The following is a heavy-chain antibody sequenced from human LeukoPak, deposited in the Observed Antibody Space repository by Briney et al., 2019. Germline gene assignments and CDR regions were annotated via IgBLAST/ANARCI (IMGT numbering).Heavy chain of an antibody. CDR2: ISNSGNT. J-gene: IGHJ3*02. Sequence: PSETLSLTCTVSGDSVSSGDYHWSWIRQPPGKGLEWIGNISNSGNTNYNPSLKSRVTISIDTSKNQLSLKLSSVTAADTALYYCARSTVSVITRGAFDIWGQGTMVTVSS. CDR3: ARSTVSVITRGAFDI. V-gene: IGHV4-61*08. CDR1: GDSVSSGDYH. D-gene: IGHD3-22*01.